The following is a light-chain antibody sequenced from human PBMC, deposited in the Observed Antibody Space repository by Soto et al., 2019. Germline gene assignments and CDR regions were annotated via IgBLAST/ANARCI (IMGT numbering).Light chain of an antibody. CDR3: QQYGDWPLT. Sequence: EIVGTQAPATLSVSPGERATLSCRASQSVGNNFAWYQQKPGQAPRLLIFATSTRATGVPARSSGSGSGTEFTLTTGSLPSEDFAVYYCQQYGDWPLTFGGGAKVDIE. J-gene: IGKJ4*01. CDR2: ATS. V-gene: IGKV3-15*01. CDR1: QSVGNN.